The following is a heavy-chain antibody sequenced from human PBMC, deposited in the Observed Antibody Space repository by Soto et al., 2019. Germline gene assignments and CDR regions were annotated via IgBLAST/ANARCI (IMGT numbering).Heavy chain of an antibody. D-gene: IGHD2-15*01. CDR1: GDSISTVDYF. Sequence: PSETLSFTCSVSGDSISTVDYFLAWIRQPPGQALEYIGYSYKSTTTYYNPSFESRVAISLDTSKSQFSLTVTSVTAADTAVYFCARGRYCLTGRCFPNWFDSWGQGTLVTVSS. V-gene: IGHV4-30-4*01. CDR2: SYKSTTT. CDR3: ARGRYCLTGRCFPNWFDS. J-gene: IGHJ5*01.